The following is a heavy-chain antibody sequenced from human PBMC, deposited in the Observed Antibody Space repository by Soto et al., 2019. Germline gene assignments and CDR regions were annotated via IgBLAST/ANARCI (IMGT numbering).Heavy chain of an antibody. CDR2: IYYSGST. J-gene: IGHJ5*02. V-gene: IGHV4-30-4*01. Sequence: SETLSLTCTVSGGSISSGDYYWSWIRQPPGKGLEWIGYIYYSGSTYYNPSLKSRVTISVDTSKNQFSLKLSSVTAADTAVYYCARDYYDSSGYRWFDPWGQGTLVTVSS. CDR3: ARDYYDSSGYRWFDP. CDR1: GGSISSGDYY. D-gene: IGHD3-22*01.